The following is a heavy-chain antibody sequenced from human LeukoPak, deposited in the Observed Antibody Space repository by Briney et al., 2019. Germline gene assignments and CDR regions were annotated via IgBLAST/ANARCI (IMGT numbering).Heavy chain of an antibody. CDR3: VRERFHGSGAPKFDF. Sequence: NSGGSLRLSCAASGFTFSDYSMNWVRQTPRKGLEWVSCISGSGSYIYYADSVKGRFTISRDNAKNSLHLQVNSLRAEDTAVYYCVRERFHGSGAPKFDFWGQGTLVTVSS. CDR1: GFTFSDYS. D-gene: IGHD3-10*01. V-gene: IGHV3-21*06. CDR2: ISGSGSYI. J-gene: IGHJ4*02.